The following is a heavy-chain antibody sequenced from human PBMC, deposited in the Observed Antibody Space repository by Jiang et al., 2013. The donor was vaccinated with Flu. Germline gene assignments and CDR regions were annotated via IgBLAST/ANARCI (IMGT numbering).Heavy chain of an antibody. D-gene: IGHD1-26*01. CDR2: IRSQTYGATG. Sequence: VQLVESGGGLVQPGRSLRLSCTTSGFTFGDYAMDWLRLAPGKGLEWVGFIRSQTYGATGVYAASVKGRFTISRDDSKSIAYLQMNSLTTEDTAIYYCTRRWEKAWLGLDSWGQGTLVTVSS. CDR3: TRRWEKAWLGLDS. J-gene: IGHJ4*02. CDR1: GFTFGDYA. V-gene: IGHV3-49*03.